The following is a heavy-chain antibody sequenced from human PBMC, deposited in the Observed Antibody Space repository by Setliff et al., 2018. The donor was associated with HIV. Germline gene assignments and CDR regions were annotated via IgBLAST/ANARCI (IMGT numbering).Heavy chain of an antibody. CDR3: ARDGINSDSSSWYSVNWFDP. D-gene: IGHD6-13*01. CDR1: GYTFTGYY. J-gene: IGHJ5*02. CDR2: INPNSDGT. V-gene: IGHV1-2*02. Sequence: ASVKVSCKASGYTFTGYYMHWVRQAPGQGLEWRGWINPNSDGTNYAKKFQGMVTMTRDTSISTAYMELSRLRSDDTAVYYCARDGINSDSSSWYSVNWFDPLGQGTLVTVSS.